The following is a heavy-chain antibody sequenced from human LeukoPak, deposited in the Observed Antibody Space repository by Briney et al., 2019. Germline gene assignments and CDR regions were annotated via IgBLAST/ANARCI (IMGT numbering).Heavy chain of an antibody. J-gene: IGHJ4*02. V-gene: IGHV3-23*01. D-gene: IGHD6-13*01. CDR3: AKYSSSGGYFDY. Sequence: GGSLRLSCAASGFTFSSYAMSWVRQAPGKGLEWVSAISGRGGSTYYADSVKGRFTISRDNSKNTLYLQMNSLRAEDTAVYYCAKYSSSGGYFDYWGQGTLVTVSS. CDR1: GFTFSSYA. CDR2: ISGRGGST.